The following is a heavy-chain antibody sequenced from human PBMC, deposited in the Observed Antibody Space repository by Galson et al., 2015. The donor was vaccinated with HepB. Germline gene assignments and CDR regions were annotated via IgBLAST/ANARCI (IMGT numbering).Heavy chain of an antibody. CDR1: GYTFSTYG. V-gene: IGHV1-18*01. CDR3: ARDRDQFVVVPVAIGDFDY. Sequence: SVKVSCKASGYTFSTYGITWVRQAPGQGLEWMGWISAFNGNTNYAQKYQGRVTMTTDTSTTTAYMELRTLTSDDTAVYYCARDRDQFVVVPVAIGDFDYWGQGTLVTVSS. D-gene: IGHD2-2*01. CDR2: ISAFNGNT. J-gene: IGHJ4*02.